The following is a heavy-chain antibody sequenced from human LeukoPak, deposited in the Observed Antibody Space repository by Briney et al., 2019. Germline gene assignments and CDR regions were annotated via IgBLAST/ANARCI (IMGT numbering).Heavy chain of an antibody. CDR2: ISGSGGST. V-gene: IGHV3-23*01. D-gene: IGHD6-19*01. J-gene: IGHJ5*02. Sequence: GGSLRLSCAASGFTFSSYAMSWVRQAPGKGLEWVSAISGSGGSTYYADSVKGRFTISRDNSKNTLYLQINSLRAEDTAVYYCAKDTTLYSSGSLDPWGQGTLVTVSS. CDR3: AKDTTLYSSGSLDP. CDR1: GFTFSSYA.